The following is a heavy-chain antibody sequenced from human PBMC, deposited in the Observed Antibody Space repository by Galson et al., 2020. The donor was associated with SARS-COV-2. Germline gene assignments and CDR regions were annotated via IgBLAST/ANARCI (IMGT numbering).Heavy chain of an antibody. Sequence: GGSLRLSCAASGFTFSTNWMHWVRQAPGKGPVWVSRIKSDWSSASYADAVKGRFTISRDNAKKTLYLQMNSMRVEDTAVYFCVRGTLSGGGGLECAFDIWGQRAKVIVSS. J-gene: IGHJ3*02. D-gene: IGHD3-3*01. CDR2: IKSDWSSA. CDR3: VRGTLSGGGGLECAFDI. CDR1: GFTFSTNW. V-gene: IGHV3-74*01.